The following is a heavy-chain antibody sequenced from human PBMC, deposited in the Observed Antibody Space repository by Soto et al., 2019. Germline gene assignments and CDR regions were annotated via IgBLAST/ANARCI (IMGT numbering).Heavy chain of an antibody. CDR3: ARGPTRSYNYFDP. CDR1: GYLFTNYG. V-gene: IGHV1-18*01. J-gene: IGHJ5*02. CDR2: SSANSGIT. Sequence: GPEVKKPGASVKVSCKASGYLFTNYGITWARRAPVPGLERMGWSSANSGITDNAERLQGRVTMTTDTSTSRAYLELRNLGSDDTAIYYCARGPTRSYNYFDPWGQGTLVTVSS.